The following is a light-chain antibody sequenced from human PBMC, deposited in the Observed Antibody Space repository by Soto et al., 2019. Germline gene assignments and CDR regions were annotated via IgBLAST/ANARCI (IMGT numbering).Light chain of an antibody. CDR1: QSLTRN. CDR2: GAS. V-gene: IGKV3-20*01. Sequence: EIVMTQSPATLSVSPGERVTLSCRASQSLTRNLAWYQHKPGQSPRLLIYGASSRATGIPDRFSGSGSGTDFTLTISRLEPEDFAVYYCQQYGSSPRGTFGQGTKVDIK. J-gene: IGKJ1*01. CDR3: QQYGSSPRGT.